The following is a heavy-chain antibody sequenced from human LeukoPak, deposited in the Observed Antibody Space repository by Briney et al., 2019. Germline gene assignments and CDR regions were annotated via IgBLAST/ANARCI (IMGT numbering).Heavy chain of an antibody. CDR1: RYGFTNYW. CDR2: IYPGDSET. Sequence: GESLKISCKASRYGFTNYWIAWVRQMPGKGLEWMGIIYPGDSETRYSPSFQGQVTISADKSISTAYLQWSSLKASDTAMYYCARPIVVVVAATPVAFDIWGQGPMVTVSS. J-gene: IGHJ3*02. V-gene: IGHV5-51*01. CDR3: ARPIVVVVAATPVAFDI. D-gene: IGHD2-15*01.